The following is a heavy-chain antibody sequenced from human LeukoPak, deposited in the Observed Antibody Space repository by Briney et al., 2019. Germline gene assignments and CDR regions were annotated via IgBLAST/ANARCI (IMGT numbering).Heavy chain of an antibody. CDR1: GVSFSGYY. Sequence: PSETLSLSCAVYGVSFSGYYWSWIRQPPGKGLEWIGKINHSGSNNYNPSLKSRVTISVDTSKNQFSLKLSSVTAADTAVYYCASRRTRSSTSGCAFDIWGEGTMGTLSS. CDR3: ASRRTRSSTSGCAFDI. D-gene: IGHD2-2*01. V-gene: IGHV4-34*01. J-gene: IGHJ3*02. CDR2: INHSGSN.